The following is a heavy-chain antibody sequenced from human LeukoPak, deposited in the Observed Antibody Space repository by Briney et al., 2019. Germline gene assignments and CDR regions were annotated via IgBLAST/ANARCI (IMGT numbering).Heavy chain of an antibody. CDR2: IRYDGSNK. CDR3: AKGLGMLVRAVIIAY. D-gene: IGHD3-10*01. J-gene: IGHJ4*02. V-gene: IGHV3-30*02. Sequence: QTGGSLRLSCAASGFTFSSYSMNWVRQAPGKGLEWVAFIRYDGSNKYYADSVKGRFTISRDNSKNTPYLQMNSLRAEDTAVYYCAKGLGMLVRAVIIAYWGQGTLVTVSS. CDR1: GFTFSSYS.